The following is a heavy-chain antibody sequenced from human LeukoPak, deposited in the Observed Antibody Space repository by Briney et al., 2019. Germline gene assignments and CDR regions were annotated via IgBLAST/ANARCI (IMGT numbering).Heavy chain of an antibody. D-gene: IGHD3-10*01. V-gene: IGHV1-2*02. J-gene: IGHJ5*01. Sequence: ASVKVSCKTSAYLFTNYFIHWVRQASGQGLEWMGWINPDSGHTYYAQRYQGRVTLTRDKSIRTVYMELTSLRSDDTAFYYCARERGPYYYGSGPADSWGQGTLVAVSS. CDR3: ARERGPYYYGSGPADS. CDR2: INPDSGHT. CDR1: AYLFTNYF.